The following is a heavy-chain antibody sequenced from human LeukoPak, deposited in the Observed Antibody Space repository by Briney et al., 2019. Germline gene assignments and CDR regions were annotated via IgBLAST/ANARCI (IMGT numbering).Heavy chain of an antibody. D-gene: IGHD3-10*01. Sequence: KPSETLSLTCAVYGGSFSGYYWSWIRQPPGKGLEWIGEINHSGSTNYNPSLKSRVTISVDTSKKQFSLKLSSVTAADTAVYHCVRAGGSGSYYDVAFDSWGQGTLVTVSA. J-gene: IGHJ4*02. CDR3: VRAGGSGSYYDVAFDS. V-gene: IGHV4-34*01. CDR1: GGSFSGYY. CDR2: INHSGST.